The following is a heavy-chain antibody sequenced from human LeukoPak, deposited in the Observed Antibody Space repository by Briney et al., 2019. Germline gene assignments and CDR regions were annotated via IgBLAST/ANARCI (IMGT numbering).Heavy chain of an antibody. Sequence: SETLSLTCTVSGGSINNTLFYWGWIRQPPGKGLEWIGTVYYDGINYSSPSLKSRVATSVDTSKNQFSLKLRSVTAADTAVYYCARDSHSVDTATPRGFDPWGQGTLVTVSS. CDR1: GGSINNTLFY. CDR2: VYYDGIN. CDR3: ARDSHSVDTATPRGFDP. D-gene: IGHD2-15*01. V-gene: IGHV4-39*07. J-gene: IGHJ5*02.